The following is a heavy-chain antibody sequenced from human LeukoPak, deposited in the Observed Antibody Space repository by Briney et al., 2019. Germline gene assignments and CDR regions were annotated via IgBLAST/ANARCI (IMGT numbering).Heavy chain of an antibody. D-gene: IGHD3-22*01. CDR2: INHGERT. V-gene: IGHV4-34*01. Sequence: SETLSLTCAVSGGSFSGYYWYWIRQPPGKGLEWIGEINHGERTNYNPSLKSRATLSLDTSKNQFSLKLTSVTAADTAVYYCARGRTYYYDTCGYYPSIYYGMDVWGQGTTVIVSS. CDR3: ARGRTYYYDTCGYYPSIYYGMDV. J-gene: IGHJ6*02. CDR1: GGSFSGYY.